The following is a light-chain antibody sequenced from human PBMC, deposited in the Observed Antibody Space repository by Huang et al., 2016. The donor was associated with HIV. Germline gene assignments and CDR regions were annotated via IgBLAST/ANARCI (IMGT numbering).Light chain of an antibody. CDR3: QQRSNWA. J-gene: IGKJ5*01. CDR2: DAS. CDR1: QSLSTY. Sequence: EIVLTQSPATLSLSPGERATLSCRASQSLSTYLAWYQQKPGQAPRLLIYDASNRATGIPARFSGSGSGTDFTLTISSLEHEDFAVYYCQQRSNWAFGQGTRLEIK. V-gene: IGKV3-11*01.